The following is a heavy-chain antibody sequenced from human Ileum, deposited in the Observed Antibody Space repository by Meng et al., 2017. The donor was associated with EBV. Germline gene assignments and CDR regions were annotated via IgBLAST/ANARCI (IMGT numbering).Heavy chain of an antibody. Sequence: QLQEVGRGLVKPSGTLSLTCAVSGGYITERNSWSWVRQPPGQGLEWSGEIYHNGGTNYNPSLKSRVTISVDKSENEISLKLRSVTAADTAVYYCARWAFIYSYGFDNWGQGTLVTVSS. CDR3: ARWAFIYSYGFDN. V-gene: IGHV4-4*02. D-gene: IGHD5-18*01. CDR1: GGYITERNS. CDR2: IYHNGGT. J-gene: IGHJ4*02.